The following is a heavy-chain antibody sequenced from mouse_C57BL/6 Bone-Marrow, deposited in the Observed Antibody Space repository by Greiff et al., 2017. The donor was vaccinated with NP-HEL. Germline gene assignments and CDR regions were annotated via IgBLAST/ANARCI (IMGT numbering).Heavy chain of an antibody. CDR2: IYPRSGNT. CDR1: GYTFTSYG. CDR3: ARKGVYGSSFFWYFDV. V-gene: IGHV1-81*01. J-gene: IGHJ1*03. D-gene: IGHD1-1*01. Sequence: VQLQESGAELARPGASVKLSCKASGYTFTSYGISWVKQRTGQGLEWIGEIYPRSGNTYYNEKFKGKATLTADKSSSTAYMELRSLTSEDSAVYFCARKGVYGSSFFWYFDVWGTGTTVTVSS.